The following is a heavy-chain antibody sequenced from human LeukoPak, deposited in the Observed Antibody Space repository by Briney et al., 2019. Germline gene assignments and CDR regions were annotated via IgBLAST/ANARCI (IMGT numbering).Heavy chain of an antibody. CDR1: GFTFSSYA. V-gene: IGHV3-23*01. J-gene: IGHJ4*02. D-gene: IGHD3-3*01. CDR3: APDDFWSGYTHLNFDY. Sequence: GGSLRLSCAASGFTFSSYAMSWVRQAPGKGLEWVSAISGSGGSTYYADSVKGRFTISRDNSKNTLYLQTNSLRAEDTAVYYCAPDDFWSGYTHLNFDYWGQGTLVTVSS. CDR2: ISGSGGST.